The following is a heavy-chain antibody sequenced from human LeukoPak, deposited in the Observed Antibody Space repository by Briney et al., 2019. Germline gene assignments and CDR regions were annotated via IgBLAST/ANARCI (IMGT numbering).Heavy chain of an antibody. CDR3: ARGRGADYGGNSGYFDY. J-gene: IGHJ4*02. Sequence: GGSLRLSCAASGLTFSGFGMHWVRQAPGKGLEWVAVIWYDGSNKYYADSVKGRFTISRDNPKNTLYVQMNSLRAEDTAVYYCARGRGADYGGNSGYFDYWGQGTLVTVSS. CDR1: GLTFSGFG. D-gene: IGHD4-23*01. CDR2: IWYDGSNK. V-gene: IGHV3-33*01.